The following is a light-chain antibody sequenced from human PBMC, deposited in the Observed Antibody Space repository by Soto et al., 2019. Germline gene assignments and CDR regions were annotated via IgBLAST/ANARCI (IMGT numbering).Light chain of an antibody. J-gene: IGKJ5*01. Sequence: EIVLTQSPGTLSLSPGERATLSCRASQSVSNNYLAWYQHKPGQAPRLLIHGASTRATGIPARFSGSGSGTDFTLTISRLEPEDFAVYYCQQYGSSPPITFGQGTRLEN. CDR1: QSVSNNY. CDR3: QQYGSSPPIT. CDR2: GAS. V-gene: IGKV3-20*01.